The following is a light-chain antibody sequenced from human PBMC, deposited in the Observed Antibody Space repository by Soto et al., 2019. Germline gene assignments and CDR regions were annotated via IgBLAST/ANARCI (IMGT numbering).Light chain of an antibody. CDR3: QHYGDSAPFT. V-gene: IGKV3-20*01. J-gene: IGKJ3*01. CDR2: RTS. CDR1: QSISTTY. Sequence: EVVLTQYPGTLSLSPGERATLSCRTSQSISTTYLAGYQQKPGQAPRLLMSRTSRRATGIPDRFSGSGSGTDFTLSISRLEPEDFAVYYCQHYGDSAPFTFGPGTKVDVK.